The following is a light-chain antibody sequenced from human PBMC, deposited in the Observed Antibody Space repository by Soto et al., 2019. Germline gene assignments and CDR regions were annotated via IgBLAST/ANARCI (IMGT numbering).Light chain of an antibody. V-gene: IGKV3-20*01. Sequence: EIALTQSPDTLSLSPGERATLSCRASQSVSSYLAWYQQKPGQAPRLLIYGASSRATGIPDRFSGSGSGTEFTLTISSLQPDDFATYYCQQYNSYSTFGQGTKVDI. J-gene: IGKJ1*01. CDR2: GAS. CDR1: QSVSSY. CDR3: QQYNSYST.